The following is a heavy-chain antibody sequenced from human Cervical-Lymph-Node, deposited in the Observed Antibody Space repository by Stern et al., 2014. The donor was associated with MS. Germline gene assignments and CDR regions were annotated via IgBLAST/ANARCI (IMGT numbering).Heavy chain of an antibody. Sequence: EVQLVESGGGLVKPGRSLRLSCTASGFTFDNYGLSWFRQAPGKGPEWVGFMRSKAYGGTKQYAASVQGRFTISRHDSGTIAYLQMNSLRTEDTAMFYCTRALEADHNTYYYVKDAFDVWGQGTMVTVSS. D-gene: IGHD3-22*01. J-gene: IGHJ3*01. CDR3: TRALEADHNTYYYVKDAFDV. CDR1: GFTFDNYG. V-gene: IGHV3-49*05. CDR2: MRSKAYGGTK.